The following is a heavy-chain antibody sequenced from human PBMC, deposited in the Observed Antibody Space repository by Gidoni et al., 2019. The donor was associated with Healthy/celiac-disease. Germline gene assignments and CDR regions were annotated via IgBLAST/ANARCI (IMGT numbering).Heavy chain of an antibody. J-gene: IGHJ4*02. Sequence: EVQLVESGGGLVQPGRSLRLSCAASGFTFDDYAMHLVRQAPGKGLEWVSGISWNSGSIGYADSVKGRITISRDNAKNSLYLQMNSLRAEDTALYYCAKDAYPSYSSSSIHYWGQGTLVTVSS. D-gene: IGHD6-6*01. CDR3: AKDAYPSYSSSSIHY. CDR1: GFTFDDYA. CDR2: ISWNSGSI. V-gene: IGHV3-9*01.